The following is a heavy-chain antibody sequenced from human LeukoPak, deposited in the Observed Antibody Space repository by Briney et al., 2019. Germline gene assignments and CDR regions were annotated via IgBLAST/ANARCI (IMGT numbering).Heavy chain of an antibody. J-gene: IGHJ4*02. CDR3: ARERVNAAAGDGFYS. V-gene: IGHV3-48*02. CDR1: GFTFSDYS. Sequence: GGSLRLSCAASGFTFSDYSMNLVLQAPGKGLEWVSYISSSSTTIFYADSVKGRFTISRDNAKNSLFLQMNGLRDEDTALYYCARERVNAAAGDGFYSSGQGTLVTVSS. CDR2: ISSSSTTI. D-gene: IGHD3-10*01.